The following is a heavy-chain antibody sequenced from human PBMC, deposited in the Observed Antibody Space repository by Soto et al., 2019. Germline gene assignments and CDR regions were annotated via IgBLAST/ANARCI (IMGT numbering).Heavy chain of an antibody. J-gene: IGHJ4*02. D-gene: IGHD6-13*01. CDR1: GFTFSSYW. Sequence: GGSLRLSCAASGFTFSSYWMHWVRQPPGKGLVWVSLINSDGSSTTYADSVKGRFTVSRDNAKNTLYLQINSLRAEDTAVYYCARDPLHSTRWGATDYWGQGTLLTVSS. CDR3: ARDPLHSTRWGATDY. CDR2: INSDGSST. V-gene: IGHV3-74*01.